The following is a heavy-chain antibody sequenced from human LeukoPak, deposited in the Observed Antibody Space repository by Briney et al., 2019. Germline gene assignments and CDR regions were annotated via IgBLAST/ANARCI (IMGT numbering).Heavy chain of an antibody. CDR1: GGSISSYY. V-gene: IGHV4-59*01. CDR3: ASSDSSGYYSSGDYYYYYMDV. D-gene: IGHD3-22*01. CDR2: ICYSGST. J-gene: IGHJ6*03. Sequence: SETLSLTCTVSGGSISSYYWSWIRQPPGKGLEWIGYICYSGSTNYNPSLKSRVTISVDTSKNQFSLKLSSVTAADTAVYYCASSDSSGYYSSGDYYYYYMDVWGKGTTVTVSS.